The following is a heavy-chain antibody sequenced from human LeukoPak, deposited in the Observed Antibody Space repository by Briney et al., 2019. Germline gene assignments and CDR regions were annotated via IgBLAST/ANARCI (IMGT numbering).Heavy chain of an antibody. CDR2: IYSGGST. CDR3: AREGWQQLVVSAFDI. CDR1: GFTVSSNY. Sequence: PGGSLRLSCAASGFTVSSNYMSWVRQAPGKGLEWVSVIYSGGSTYYADSVKGRFTISRDNSKNTLYLQMNSLRAEDTAVYYCAREGWQQLVVSAFDIWGQGTMVTVSS. D-gene: IGHD6-13*01. V-gene: IGHV3-53*01. J-gene: IGHJ3*02.